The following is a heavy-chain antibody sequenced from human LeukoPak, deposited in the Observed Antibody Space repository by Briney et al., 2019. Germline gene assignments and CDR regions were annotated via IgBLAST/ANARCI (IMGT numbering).Heavy chain of an antibody. CDR1: GFTFSSYA. CDR3: AKDQAVAGKGWYFDY. V-gene: IGHV3-23*01. CDR2: ISGSGGST. J-gene: IGHJ4*02. Sequence: GGSLRLSCAASGFTFSSYAMSWVRQAPGKGLEWVSAISGSGGSTYYADPVKGRFTISRDNSKNTLYLQMNSLRAEDTAVYYCAKDQAVAGKGWYFDYWGQGTLVTVSS. D-gene: IGHD6-19*01.